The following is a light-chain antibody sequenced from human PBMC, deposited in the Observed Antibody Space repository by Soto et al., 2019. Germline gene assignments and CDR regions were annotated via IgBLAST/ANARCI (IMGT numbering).Light chain of an antibody. Sequence: DIQMTQSPSSLSASVGDRVTITCRASQDINNFLAWYQQKPGKVPKLLIYAASTLQSGVPSRFCGSGSGTDFTLTISSLQPEDVATYSCQKYNSAPLTFGGGTKVEIK. CDR2: AAS. CDR3: QKYNSAPLT. V-gene: IGKV1-27*01. J-gene: IGKJ4*01. CDR1: QDINNF.